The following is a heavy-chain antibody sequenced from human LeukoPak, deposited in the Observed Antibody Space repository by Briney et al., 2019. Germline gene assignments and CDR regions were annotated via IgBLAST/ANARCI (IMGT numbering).Heavy chain of an antibody. D-gene: IGHD3-3*01. CDR1: VGTFSSYA. Sequence: SVKVSCKASVGTFSSYAISWVRQAPGQGLEWMGGIIPIFGTANYAQKFQGRVTITTDESTSTAYMELSSLRSEDTAVYYCARGETYDFWSGYYYNFDYWGQGTLVTVSS. CDR3: ARGETYDFWSGYYYNFDY. V-gene: IGHV1-69*05. CDR2: IIPIFGTA. J-gene: IGHJ4*02.